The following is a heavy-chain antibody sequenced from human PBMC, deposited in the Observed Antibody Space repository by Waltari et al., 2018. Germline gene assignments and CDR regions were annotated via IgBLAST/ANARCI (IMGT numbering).Heavy chain of an antibody. CDR1: GGSFSGYY. CDR3: ARGPPGYSSGWYGLDV. Sequence: QVQLQQWGAGLLQPSETLSLTCVVYGGSFSGYYWSWVRQPPGKGLEWIGEINTSGSTNYNPSLKSRITMSVDTSNQFSLKLSSVTAADTAVYYCARGPPGYSSGWYGLDVWGQGTTVTVSS. CDR2: INTSGST. J-gene: IGHJ6*02. D-gene: IGHD6-19*01. V-gene: IGHV4-34*01.